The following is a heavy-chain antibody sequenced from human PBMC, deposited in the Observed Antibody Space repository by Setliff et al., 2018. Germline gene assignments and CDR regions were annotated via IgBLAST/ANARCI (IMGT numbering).Heavy chain of an antibody. D-gene: IGHD5-18*01. Sequence: GESLKISCAASGFSLNSFRMTWIRQPPGKGLEWVSSISSTGDDIYYADPVKGRFTISRDNAENSLYLQMNSLRAEDTALYYCAKFVGYTYGYDYWGRGTLVTVSS. V-gene: IGHV3-21*01. J-gene: IGHJ4*02. CDR2: ISSTGDDI. CDR3: AKFVGYTYGYDY. CDR1: GFSLNSFR.